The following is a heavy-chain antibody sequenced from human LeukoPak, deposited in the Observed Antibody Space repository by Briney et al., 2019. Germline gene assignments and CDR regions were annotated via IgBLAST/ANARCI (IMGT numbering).Heavy chain of an antibody. CDR1: GYTFTGYY. V-gene: IGHV1-46*01. D-gene: IGHD4-17*01. CDR3: ARVASDGDYDWFDP. CDR2: INPSGGST. Sequence: ASVKVSCKASGYTFTGYYIHWVRQAPGQGLEWMGIINPSGGSTSYAQKFQGRVTMTRDTSISTAYMDLSRLRSDDTAVYYCARVASDGDYDWFDPWGQGTLVTVSS. J-gene: IGHJ5*02.